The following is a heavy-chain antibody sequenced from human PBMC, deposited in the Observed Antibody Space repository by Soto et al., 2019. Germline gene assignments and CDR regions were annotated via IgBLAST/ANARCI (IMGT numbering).Heavy chain of an antibody. V-gene: IGHV1-18*01. CDR3: ARQAADYYDSSGYYPLDY. Sequence: ASVKVPCKASGYTFTSYGISWVRQAPGQGLEWMGWISAYNGNTNYAQKLQGRVTMTTDTSTSTAYMELRSLRSDDTAVYYCARQAADYYDSSGYYPLDYWGQGTLVTVSS. D-gene: IGHD3-22*01. J-gene: IGHJ4*02. CDR2: ISAYNGNT. CDR1: GYTFTSYG.